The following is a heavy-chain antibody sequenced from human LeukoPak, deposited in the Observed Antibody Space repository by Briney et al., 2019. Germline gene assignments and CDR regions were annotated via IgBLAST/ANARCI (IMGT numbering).Heavy chain of an antibody. CDR1: GFTFSSYG. J-gene: IGHJ1*01. CDR2: IRYDGSNK. CDR3: ATPPVTYYYDSSGYYYEH. V-gene: IGHV3-30*02. Sequence: PGGSLRLSCAASGFTFSSYGMHWVRQAPGKGLEWVAFIRYDGSNKYYADSVKGRFTISRDNSKNTLYLQMNSLRAEDTAVYYCATPPVTYYYDSSGYYYEHWGQGTLVTVSS. D-gene: IGHD3-22*01.